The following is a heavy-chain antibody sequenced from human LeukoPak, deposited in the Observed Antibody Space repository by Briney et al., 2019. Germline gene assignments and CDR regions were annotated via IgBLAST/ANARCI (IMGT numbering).Heavy chain of an antibody. J-gene: IGHJ6*02. CDR2: IYSGGST. V-gene: IGHV3-66*01. CDR3: ASDYGVQNYYYYYGVDV. CDR1: GFTVSSNY. Sequence: GGSLRLSCAASGFTVSSNYMSWVRQAPGKGLEWVSVIYSGGSTYYADSVKGRFTISRDNSKTTLYLQMNSLRAEDTAVCYCASDYGVQNYYYYYGVDVWGQGTTVTVSS. D-gene: IGHD4-17*01.